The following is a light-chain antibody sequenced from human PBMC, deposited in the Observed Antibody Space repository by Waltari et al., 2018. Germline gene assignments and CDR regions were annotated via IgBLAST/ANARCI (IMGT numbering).Light chain of an antibody. Sequence: EIVLTQSPATLSLSPGERATLPCRASQSVRSYLAWYQQKPGQAPRLLIYDASNRATGIPARFSGSGSGTDFTLTISSLEPEDFAVYYCQQRSDWPRSTFGGGTKVEIK. CDR3: QQRSDWPRST. CDR1: QSVRSY. CDR2: DAS. V-gene: IGKV3-11*01. J-gene: IGKJ4*01.